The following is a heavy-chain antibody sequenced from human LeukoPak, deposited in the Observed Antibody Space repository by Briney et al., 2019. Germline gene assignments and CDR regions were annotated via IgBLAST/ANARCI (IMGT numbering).Heavy chain of an antibody. CDR2: IYYSGST. V-gene: IGHV4-59*08. D-gene: IGHD4-17*01. CDR3: ARLYGDCFDY. J-gene: IGHJ4*02. Sequence: ASETLSLTCAVYGGSFSGYYWNWIRQPPGKGLEWIGYIYYSGSTNYNPSLKSRVTISVDASKNQFSLKLSSVTAADTAVYYCARLYGDCFDYWGQGTLVTVSS. CDR1: GGSFSGYY.